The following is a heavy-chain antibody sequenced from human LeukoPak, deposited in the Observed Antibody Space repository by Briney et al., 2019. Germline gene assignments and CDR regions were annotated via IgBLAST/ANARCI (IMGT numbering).Heavy chain of an antibody. CDR1: GFTFSSDA. CDR2: ISSSSSYI. D-gene: IGHD4-11*01. J-gene: IGHJ3*02. V-gene: IGHV3-21*01. CDR3: ARDSDNYHNQPAAFDI. Sequence: GGSLRLSCAASGFTFSSDAMNWVRQAPGKGLEWVSSISSSSSYIYYADSVKGRFTISRDNAKNSLYLQMNSLRAEDTAVYYCARDSDNYHNQPAAFDIWGQGTMVTVSS.